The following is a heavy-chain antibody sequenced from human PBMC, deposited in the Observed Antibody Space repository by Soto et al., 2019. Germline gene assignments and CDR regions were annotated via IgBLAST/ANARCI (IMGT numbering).Heavy chain of an antibody. CDR2: VNLSGNT. CDR3: ARSPTFYNYVWGNSTY. CDR1: GSSFSPYH. V-gene: IGHV4-34*01. D-gene: IGHD3-16*01. Sequence: HXETLDLTCAIYGSSFSPYHWSWIRQSPGKGLEWIGEVNLSGNTYYNPSFKTRVTMSVDASKNQFSLKMGSLTAADTAIYYCARSPTFYNYVWGNSTYWGQGALVTVSS. J-gene: IGHJ4*02.